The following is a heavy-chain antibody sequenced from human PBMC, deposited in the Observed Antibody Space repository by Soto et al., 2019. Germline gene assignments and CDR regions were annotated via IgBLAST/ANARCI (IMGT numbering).Heavy chain of an antibody. CDR3: AKLGYYYDSIGYYTPSS. J-gene: IGHJ5*02. D-gene: IGHD3-22*01. CDR2: IYPGDSDT. V-gene: IGHV5-51*01. Sequence: EVQLVQSGAEVKKPGESLKISCKASGYFFSTYWIGWVRQTGKGLEWLWMIYPGDSDTRYSPSFQGQVTISVDKSISTTYLQLSSLRASDTAMYYCAKLGYYYDSIGYYTPSSWGQGTLVTVSS. CDR1: GYFFSTYW.